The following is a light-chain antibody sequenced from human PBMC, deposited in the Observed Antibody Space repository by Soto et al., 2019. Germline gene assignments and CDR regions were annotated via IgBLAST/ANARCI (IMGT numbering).Light chain of an antibody. Sequence: DVVMTQSPDSLAVSLGERATIKCKSSQSVLFSSNSKNYLAWYQQKPGQPPKLLIYWASTRESGVPDRFSGSGSGTDFPLTISRLQAEDVAVYYCQQYYSTPYTFGQGTKLEIK. CDR3: QQYYSTPYT. J-gene: IGKJ2*01. CDR1: QSVLFSSNSKNY. V-gene: IGKV4-1*01. CDR2: WAS.